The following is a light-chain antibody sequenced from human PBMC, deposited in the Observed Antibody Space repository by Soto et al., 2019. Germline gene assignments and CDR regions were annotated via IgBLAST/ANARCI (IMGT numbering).Light chain of an antibody. CDR3: QQCYSTPVT. J-gene: IGKJ2*01. CDR1: QSICNY. CDR2: DAS. Sequence: DIQMTQSPSSLSASVGDRVTITCRASQSICNYLYWYQQKPGKAPRLLIYDASSWQSGVPSRFSGSGSGTDFTLTISRLHPEDFAAYYCQQCYSTPVTFGQGTKLEIK. V-gene: IGKV1-39*01.